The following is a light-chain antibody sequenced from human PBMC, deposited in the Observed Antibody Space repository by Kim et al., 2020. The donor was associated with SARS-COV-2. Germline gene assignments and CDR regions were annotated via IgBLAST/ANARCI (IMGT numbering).Light chain of an antibody. J-gene: IGKJ1*01. CDR1: KSPVYSDGNSY. CDR3: MEGIYLPRT. V-gene: IGKV2-30*01. Sequence: PASHACRDGKSPVYSDGNSYVDWLQQRPVQSTRRLIYKDSTRDSGVPERFSGSGSGTDFTQKISRVEAEDVGVYYSMEGIYLPRTVGQGTKVDIK. CDR2: KDS.